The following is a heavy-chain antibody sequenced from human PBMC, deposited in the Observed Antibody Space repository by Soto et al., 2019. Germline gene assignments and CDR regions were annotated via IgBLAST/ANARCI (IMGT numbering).Heavy chain of an antibody. Sequence: ASVKVSCKASGYTFTSYYMHWVRQAPGQGLEWMGIINPSGGSTSYAQKSQGRVTMTRDTSTSTVYMELSSLRSEDTAVYYCARDAKKYYYGSGRANYYYGMDVWGQGTTVTVSS. CDR2: INPSGGST. CDR1: GYTFTSYY. CDR3: ARDAKKYYYGSGRANYYYGMDV. J-gene: IGHJ6*02. V-gene: IGHV1-46*01. D-gene: IGHD3-10*01.